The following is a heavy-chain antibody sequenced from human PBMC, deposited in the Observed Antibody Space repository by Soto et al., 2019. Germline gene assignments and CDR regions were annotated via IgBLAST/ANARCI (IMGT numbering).Heavy chain of an antibody. CDR2: ISAYNGNT. D-gene: IGHD1-20*01. J-gene: IGHJ4*01. CDR1: GGTFTSYG. Sequence: AAENMSSKASGGTFTSYGISWVRQAPGNGPECMGSISAYNGNTNYAQKLEGRVTMTNETSTSTAYMELRSLRSDDTAVYYCARDLRYPDYWGQGTLVTVSS. CDR3: ARDLRYPDY. V-gene: IGHV1-18*01.